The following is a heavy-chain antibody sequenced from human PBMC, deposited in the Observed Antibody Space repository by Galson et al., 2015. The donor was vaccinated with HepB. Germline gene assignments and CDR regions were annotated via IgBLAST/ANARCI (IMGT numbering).Heavy chain of an antibody. CDR1: GFTFSSYA. CDR2: ISGSGGST. CDR3: AKDGKVETTYAEHFQH. J-gene: IGHJ1*01. Sequence: SLRLSCAASGFTFSSYAMTWVRQAPGKGLEWVSGISGSGGSTYYADSVKGRFTMSRDNSKNTLYLQMNSLRAEDTAVYYCAKDGKVETTYAEHFQHWGQGTPVTVSS. V-gene: IGHV3-23*01. D-gene: IGHD1-26*01.